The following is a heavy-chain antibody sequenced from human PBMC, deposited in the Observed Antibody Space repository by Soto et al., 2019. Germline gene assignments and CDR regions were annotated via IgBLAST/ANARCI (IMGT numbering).Heavy chain of an antibody. CDR2: ISYDGSNK. J-gene: IGHJ4*02. CDR1: GFTFSSYG. D-gene: IGHD5-18*01. CDR3: AKDMDTAMAKSFNY. V-gene: IGHV3-30*18. Sequence: SLRLSCAASGFTFSSYGMHWVRQAPGKGLEWVAVISYDGSNKYYADSVKGRFTISRDNSKNTLYLQMNSLRAEDTAVYYCAKDMDTAMAKSFNYWGQGTLVTVSS.